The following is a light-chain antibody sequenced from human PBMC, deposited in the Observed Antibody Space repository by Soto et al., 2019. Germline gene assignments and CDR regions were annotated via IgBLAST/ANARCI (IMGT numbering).Light chain of an antibody. CDR1: NSNIGAGHD. CDR3: QSYDNRRRGSEV. CDR2: DTH. J-gene: IGLJ2*01. V-gene: IGLV1-40*01. Sequence: QSVLTQPPSVSGAPGQRVSISCTGDNSNIGAGHDVHWYQQLPGAAPKLLIFDTHNRPSGVPDRFSGSKSGTSDTLAITGLQPDDVADYFCQSYDNRRRGSEVLGGGTKLPVL.